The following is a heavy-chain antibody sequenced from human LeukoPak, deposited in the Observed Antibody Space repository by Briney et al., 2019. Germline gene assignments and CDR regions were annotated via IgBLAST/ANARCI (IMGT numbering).Heavy chain of an antibody. CDR2: ISGSGGSA. V-gene: IGHV3-23*01. J-gene: IGHJ4*02. D-gene: IGHD2-2*01. CDR1: GFTFSSNA. Sequence: GGSLRLSCATSGFTFSSNAMSWVRQAPGKGLEWVSAISGSGGSAYYPDSVKGRLTISRDNSKNTLYLQMNSLRAEDTAVYYCAKDLEDIVVVPAALLFDYWGQGTLVTVSS. CDR3: AKDLEDIVVVPAALLFDY.